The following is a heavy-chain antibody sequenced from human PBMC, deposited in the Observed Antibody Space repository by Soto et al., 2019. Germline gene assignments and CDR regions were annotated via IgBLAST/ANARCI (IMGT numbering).Heavy chain of an antibody. CDR3: ARDRLGDGYNDY. J-gene: IGHJ4*02. CDR2: TYYRSKWYN. CDR1: GDSVSSDSAA. D-gene: IGHD5-18*01. Sequence: SQTLSLTCAISGDSVSSDSAALSLIRQSPSRGLEWLGRTYYRSKWYNNYAVSVKSRITINPDTSKNQFSLQLNSVTPGDTAVYYCARDRLGDGYNDYWGQGTLVTVSS. V-gene: IGHV6-1*01.